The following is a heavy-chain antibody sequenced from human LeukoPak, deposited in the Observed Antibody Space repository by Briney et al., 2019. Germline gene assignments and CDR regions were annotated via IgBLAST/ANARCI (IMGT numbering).Heavy chain of an antibody. V-gene: IGHV4-61*05. CDR1: GGSISSSSYY. D-gene: IGHD1-26*01. CDR2: IYYTGNT. J-gene: IGHJ4*02. Sequence: PSETLSLTCTVSGGSISSSSYYWGWIRQPPGKGLEWIGYIYYTGNTNYNPSLKSRVTMSVDTSKNQFSLKLRSVTAADTAVYYCARGGSSSWGQGALVTVSS. CDR3: ARGGSSS.